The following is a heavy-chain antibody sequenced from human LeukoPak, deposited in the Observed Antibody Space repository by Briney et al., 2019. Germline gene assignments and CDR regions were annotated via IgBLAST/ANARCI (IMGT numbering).Heavy chain of an antibody. CDR1: GGSFSGYY. CDR3: ARDHLSIAAR. J-gene: IGHJ4*02. V-gene: IGHV4-30-4*08. Sequence: PSETLSLTCAVYGGSFSGYYWSWIRQPPGKGLEWIGYIYYSGSTYYNPSLKSRVTISVDTSKNQFSLKLSSVTAADTAVYYCARDHLSIAARWGQGTLVTVSS. D-gene: IGHD6-6*01. CDR2: IYYSGST.